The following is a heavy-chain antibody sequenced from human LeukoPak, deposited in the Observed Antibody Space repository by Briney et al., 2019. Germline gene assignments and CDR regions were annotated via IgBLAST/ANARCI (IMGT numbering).Heavy chain of an antibody. CDR3: AKDSGDGSLNWFDP. CDR2: ISGSGGST. V-gene: IGHV3-23*01. CDR1: GFTFRSYA. J-gene: IGHJ5*02. D-gene: IGHD2-15*01. Sequence: GGSLRLSCAAFGFTFRSYAMSWVRQAPGKGLEWVSAISGSGGSTYYADSVKGRFTISRDNSKNTLYLQMNSLRAEDTAVYYCAKDSGDGSLNWFDPWGQGTLVTVSS.